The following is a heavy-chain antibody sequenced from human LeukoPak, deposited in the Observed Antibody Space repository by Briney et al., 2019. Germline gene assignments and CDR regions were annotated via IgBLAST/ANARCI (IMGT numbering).Heavy chain of an antibody. CDR1: GFTFSSYA. Sequence: GGSLRLSCAASGFTFSSYAMSWVRQAPGKGLEWVSAISGSGGSTYYADSVKGRFTISRDNAKNSLYLQMNSLRAEDVALYYCAKGAVGATPSYFDYWGQGTLVTVSS. V-gene: IGHV3-23*01. CDR3: AKGAVGATPSYFDY. D-gene: IGHD1-26*01. CDR2: ISGSGGST. J-gene: IGHJ4*02.